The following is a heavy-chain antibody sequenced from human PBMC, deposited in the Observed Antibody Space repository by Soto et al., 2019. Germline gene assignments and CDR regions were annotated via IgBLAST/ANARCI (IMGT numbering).Heavy chain of an antibody. Sequence: GESLKISCAASGFIFSSNYMSWVRQAPGKGLEWVSVIYSGGSTYYADSVKGRFTISRDNSKNTLYLQMNSLRAEDTAVYYCAKSRSSSSYYYYYGMDVWGQGTTVTVSS. CDR1: GFIFSSNY. J-gene: IGHJ6*02. D-gene: IGHD6-6*01. CDR3: AKSRSSSSYYYYYGMDV. CDR2: IYSGGST. V-gene: IGHV3-53*01.